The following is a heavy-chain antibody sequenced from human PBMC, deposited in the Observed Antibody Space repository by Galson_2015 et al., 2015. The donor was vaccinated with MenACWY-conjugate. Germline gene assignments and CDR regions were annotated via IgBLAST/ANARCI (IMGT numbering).Heavy chain of an antibody. CDR2: IDPSGGST. Sequence: SVKVSCKASGYTFTNYYMHWVRQAPGQGLEWMGRIDPSGGSTISAQKVQGRITMTTDTSTSTVYMELSSLRSEDTAVYYCARGGPHHGFDYWGQGTLVTVSS. V-gene: IGHV1-46*03. D-gene: IGHD1-14*01. CDR3: ARGGPHHGFDY. CDR1: GYTFTNYY. J-gene: IGHJ4*02.